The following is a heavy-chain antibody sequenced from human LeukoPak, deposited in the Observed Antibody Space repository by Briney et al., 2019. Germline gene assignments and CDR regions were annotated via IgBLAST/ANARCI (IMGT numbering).Heavy chain of an antibody. J-gene: IGHJ3*02. V-gene: IGHV3-33*01. CDR3: ARRNLDAFDI. CDR2: IWYDGSIK. D-gene: IGHD1-14*01. CDR1: GFTFSSYG. Sequence: PGGSLRLSCAASGFTFSSYGMHWVRQAPGKGLEWVAVIWYDGSIKYYADSVKGRLTISRDNSQNTLSLQMNSLRAEDTAVYYCARRNLDAFDIWGQGTMVTVSS.